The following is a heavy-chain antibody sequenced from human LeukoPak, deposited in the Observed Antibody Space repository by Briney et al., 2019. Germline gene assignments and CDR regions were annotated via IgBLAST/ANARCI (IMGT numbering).Heavy chain of an antibody. CDR3: AREEFMTTVTTGFVP. J-gene: IGHJ5*02. Sequence: ASVKVSCKASGYTFTSYDINWERQATGQGLEWMGWMNPNSGNTGYAQKFQGRVTMTRNTSISTAYMELSSLRSEDTAVYYCAREEFMTTVTTGFVPWGQGTLVTVSS. V-gene: IGHV1-8*02. CDR1: GYTFTSYD. CDR2: MNPNSGNT. D-gene: IGHD4-17*01.